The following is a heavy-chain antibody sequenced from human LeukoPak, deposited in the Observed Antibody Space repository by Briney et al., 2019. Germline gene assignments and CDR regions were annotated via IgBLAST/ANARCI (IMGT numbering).Heavy chain of an antibody. Sequence: GGSLRLSCAASGFTFSSFAMHWVRQAPGKGLEWVAVISYDGSSKYYADSVKGRFTISRDDSKNTLYLQMNSLRAEDTAVYYCARDLVSPAYYYGLDVWGHGTTVTVSS. J-gene: IGHJ6*02. CDR1: GFTFSSFA. CDR2: ISYDGSSK. D-gene: IGHD2-8*01. CDR3: ARDLVSPAYYYGLDV. V-gene: IGHV3-30-3*01.